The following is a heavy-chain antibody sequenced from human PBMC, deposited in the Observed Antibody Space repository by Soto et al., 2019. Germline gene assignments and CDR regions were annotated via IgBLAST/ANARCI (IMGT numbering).Heavy chain of an antibody. CDR3: ARGGPEFDMDV. J-gene: IGHJ6*03. D-gene: IGHD3-10*01. CDR1: GFTFSSYD. Sequence: EVQLVESGGGLVQPGGSLRLSCAASGFTFSSYDMHWVRQAPGKGLEWVSAIGTAGDTYYPGSVKGRFTISRENAKNSLYLEMNRLRAGETAVYYFARGGPEFDMDVWGKGTTVTVSS. CDR2: IGTAGDT. V-gene: IGHV3-13*01.